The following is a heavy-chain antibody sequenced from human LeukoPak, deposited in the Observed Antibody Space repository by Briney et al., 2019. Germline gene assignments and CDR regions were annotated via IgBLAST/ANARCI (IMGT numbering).Heavy chain of an antibody. CDR3: ARTGDGIDY. V-gene: IGHV4-30-4*08. CDR1: GGSISSDDYC. D-gene: IGHD7-27*01. CDR2: IYYSGNT. J-gene: IGHJ4*02. Sequence: SETLSLTCTVSGGSISSDDYCWTWIRQPPGKGLEWIGYIYYSGNTYYNPSLKSRLTMSVDTSKNQFSLNLSSVTAADTAVYYCARTGDGIDYWGQGTLVTVSS.